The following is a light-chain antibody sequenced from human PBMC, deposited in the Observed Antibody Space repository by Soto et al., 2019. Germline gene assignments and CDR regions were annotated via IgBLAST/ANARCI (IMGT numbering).Light chain of an antibody. J-gene: IGLJ1*01. CDR3: SSYAGSNNYV. Sequence: QSVLTQPPSASGSPGQSVTISCTGTSSDVGAYNYLSWYQQHPGKAPNLMIYEVSKRPSGVPDRFSGSKSGNTASLTVSGLQAEDEADYYCSSYAGSNNYVFGTGTKLTVL. V-gene: IGLV2-8*01. CDR2: EVS. CDR1: SSDVGAYNY.